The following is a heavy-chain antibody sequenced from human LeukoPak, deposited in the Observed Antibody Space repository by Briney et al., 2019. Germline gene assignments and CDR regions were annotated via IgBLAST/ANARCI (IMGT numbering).Heavy chain of an antibody. D-gene: IGHD4-17*01. V-gene: IGHV1-69*04. J-gene: IGHJ4*02. CDR3: ARVGTTVTDYFDY. CDR1: GGTFSSYA. CDR2: IIPIFGIA. Sequence: SVKVSCKASGGTFSSYAISWVRQAPGQGLEWMGRIIPIFGIANYAQEFQGRVTITADKSTSTAYMELSSLRSEDTAVYYCARVGTTVTDYFDYWGQGTLVTVSS.